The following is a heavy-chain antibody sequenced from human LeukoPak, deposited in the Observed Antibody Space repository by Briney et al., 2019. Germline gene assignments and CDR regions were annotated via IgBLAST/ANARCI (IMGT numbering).Heavy chain of an antibody. CDR1: GGSVSSFY. V-gene: IGHV4-4*07. D-gene: IGHD4-23*01. Sequence: SETLSVTCTVSGGSVSSFYWTWIRQPAGKGLEWIGRIYTSGSTSYNPSLKSRVTISVDKSKNQFSLKLTSVTAADTAVYYCARVHGANSFLDYWGQGTLVTVSS. CDR2: IYTSGST. J-gene: IGHJ4*02. CDR3: ARVHGANSFLDY.